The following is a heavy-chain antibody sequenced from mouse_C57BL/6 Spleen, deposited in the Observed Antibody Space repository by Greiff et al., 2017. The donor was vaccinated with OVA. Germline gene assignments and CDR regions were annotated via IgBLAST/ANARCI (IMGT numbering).Heavy chain of an antibody. CDR1: GYTFTSYW. Sequence: VQLQQPGTELVKPGASVKLSCKASGYTFTSYWMHWVKQRPGQGLEWIGNINPSNGGTNYNEKFKSKATLTVDKSSSTAYMQLSSLTSEDSAVYYCARGDYDYDPPTGYWGQGTSVTVSS. CDR2: INPSNGGT. D-gene: IGHD2-4*01. V-gene: IGHV1-53*01. J-gene: IGHJ4*01. CDR3: ARGDYDYDPPTGY.